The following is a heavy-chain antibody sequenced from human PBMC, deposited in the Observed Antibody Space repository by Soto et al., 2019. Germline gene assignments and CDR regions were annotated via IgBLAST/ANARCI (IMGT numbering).Heavy chain of an antibody. J-gene: IGHJ4*02. V-gene: IGHV2-5*02. Sequence: SGPTLVKPTQTLTLTCTFSGFSLSTSGVGVGWIRQPPGKALEWLALLYWDDDKRYSPSLKSRLTITKETSKNQVVLTMTNMDPVDTATYYCAHAIVMPLEWLLYYFDYWGQGTLVTVSS. D-gene: IGHD3-3*01. CDR1: GFSLSTSGVG. CDR3: AHAIVMPLEWLLYYFDY. CDR2: LYWDDDK.